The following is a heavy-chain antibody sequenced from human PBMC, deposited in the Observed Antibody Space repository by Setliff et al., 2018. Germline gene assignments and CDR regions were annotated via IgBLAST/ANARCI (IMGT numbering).Heavy chain of an antibody. V-gene: IGHV1-69-2*01. CDR2: VDPEDGET. Sequence: ASVKVSCKASGYTFTNYHMHWVQQAPGKGLEWMGRVDPEDGETIYAEKFQGRVTITADTSTDTAYMELSSLRSEDTAMYYGVGLQPLDENFQYWGLGTLVTVSS. CDR3: VGLQPLDENFQY. D-gene: IGHD1-1*01. CDR1: GYTFTNYH. J-gene: IGHJ1*01.